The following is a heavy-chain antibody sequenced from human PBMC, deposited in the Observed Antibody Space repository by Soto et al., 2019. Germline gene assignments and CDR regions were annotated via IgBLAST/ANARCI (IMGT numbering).Heavy chain of an antibody. CDR3: ARGGEGYNDGAVY. D-gene: IGHD5-12*01. V-gene: IGHV1-69*13. CDR1: GGGNLRDYR. CDR2: IIPKLGSA. Sequence: GASVKVSCKASGGGNLRDYRTTWVRRAPGQGLEWMGGIIPKLGSANYAQKFQGRVTITADESTNSVYMELRSLRSDDTAVYYCARGGEGYNDGAVYWGQGTLVTVSS. J-gene: IGHJ4*02.